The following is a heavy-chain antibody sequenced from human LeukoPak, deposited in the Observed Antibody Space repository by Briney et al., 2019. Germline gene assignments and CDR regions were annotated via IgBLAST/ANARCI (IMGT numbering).Heavy chain of an antibody. D-gene: IGHD1-26*01. Sequence: GGSLRLSCAASGFTFSSYSMNWVRQAPGKGLEWVSSISSSSSYIYYADSVKGRFTISRDNSKNTLYLQMNSLRAEDTAVYYCAKDFIVGATIGYNWGQGTLVTVSS. V-gene: IGHV3-21*04. CDR1: GFTFSSYS. CDR2: ISSSSSYI. J-gene: IGHJ4*02. CDR3: AKDFIVGATIGYN.